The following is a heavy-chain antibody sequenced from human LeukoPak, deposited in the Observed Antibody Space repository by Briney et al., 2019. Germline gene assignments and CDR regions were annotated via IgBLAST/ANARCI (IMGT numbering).Heavy chain of an antibody. CDR2: IYHSGST. Sequence: SQTLSLTCAVSGGSISSGGYSWSWIRQPPGKGLEWIGYIYHSGSTYYNPSLKSRVTISVDRSKNQFSLKLSFVTAADTAVYYCARLPVSGYYPTYFDYWGQGTLVTVSS. CDR3: ARLPVSGYYPTYFDY. D-gene: IGHD3-22*01. CDR1: GGSISSGGYS. J-gene: IGHJ4*02. V-gene: IGHV4-30-2*01.